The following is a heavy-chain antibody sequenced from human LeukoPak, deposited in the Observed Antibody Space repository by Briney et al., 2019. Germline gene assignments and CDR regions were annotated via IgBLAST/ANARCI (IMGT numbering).Heavy chain of an antibody. D-gene: IGHD5-12*01. J-gene: IGHJ4*02. CDR3: ARGNSGYDFFYVGNFDY. CDR2: IYYSGST. V-gene: IGHV4-30-4*08. CDR1: GGSISSGDYY. Sequence: SETLSLTCTVSGGSISSGDYYWSWIRQPPGKGLGWIGYIYYSGSTYYNLSLKSRVTISVDTSKNQFSLKLSSVTAADTAVYYCARGNSGYDFFYVGNFDYWGQGTLVTVSS.